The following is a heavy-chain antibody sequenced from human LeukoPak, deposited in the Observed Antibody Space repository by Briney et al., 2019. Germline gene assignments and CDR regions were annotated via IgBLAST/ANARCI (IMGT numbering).Heavy chain of an antibody. CDR3: ARDPYYDSSGYYDY. J-gene: IGHJ4*02. D-gene: IGHD3-22*01. Sequence: ASVKVSCKASGYTFTSYGISWVRQAPGQGLEWMGWISAYSGNTNYAQKLQGRVTMTTDTSTSTAYMELRSLRSDDTAVYYCARDPYYDSSGYYDYWGQGTLVTVSS. CDR1: GYTFTSYG. V-gene: IGHV1-18*01. CDR2: ISAYSGNT.